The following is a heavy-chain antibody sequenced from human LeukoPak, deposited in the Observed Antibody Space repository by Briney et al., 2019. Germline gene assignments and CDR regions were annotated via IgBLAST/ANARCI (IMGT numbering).Heavy chain of an antibody. D-gene: IGHD6-19*01. CDR3: TRVEALPGSNSYYYYMDV. CDR1: RFNSTDSA. V-gene: IGHV3-73*01. Sequence: GGSLKLSCVASRFNSTDSAVHWVRQASGKGLEWVGRIRSRTNNYATSYAASLRGKFTISRDDSHDTVYLQMRGLKAEDTAVYYCTRVEALPGSNSYYYYMDVWGKGTAVTVSS. J-gene: IGHJ6*03. CDR2: IRSRTNNYAT.